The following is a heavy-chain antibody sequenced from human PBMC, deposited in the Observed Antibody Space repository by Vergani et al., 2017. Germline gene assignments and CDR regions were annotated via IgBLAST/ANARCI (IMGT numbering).Heavy chain of an antibody. D-gene: IGHD2-8*01. V-gene: IGHV3-23*01. CDR3: ASLGYCTNGVCYLRPDAFDI. Sequence: EVQLLESGGGLVQPGGSLRLSCAASGFTFSSYAMSWVRQAPGKGLEWVSAISGSCGSTYYADSVKGRFTISRDNSKNTLYLQMNSLRAEDTAVYYCASLGYCTNGVCYLRPDAFDIWGQGTMVTVSS. CDR1: GFTFSSYA. J-gene: IGHJ3*02. CDR2: ISGSCGST.